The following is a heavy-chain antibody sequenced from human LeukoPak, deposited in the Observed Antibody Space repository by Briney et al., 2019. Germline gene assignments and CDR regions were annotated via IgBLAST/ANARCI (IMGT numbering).Heavy chain of an antibody. D-gene: IGHD2-2*01. V-gene: IGHV3-23*01. Sequence: GGSLRLSCGASGFTFSSHAMTWVRQVPGKGLEWVSVISGSGDSTYYADSVKGRFTISRDNSKNTLYLQMNSLRAEDTAVYYCAKGYCSSTSCPTGAWGQGTLVTVSS. CDR3: AKGYCSSTSCPTGA. CDR2: ISGSGDST. J-gene: IGHJ5*02. CDR1: GFTFSSHA.